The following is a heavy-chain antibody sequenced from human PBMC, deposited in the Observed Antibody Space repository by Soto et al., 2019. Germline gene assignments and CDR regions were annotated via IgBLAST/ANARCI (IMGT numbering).Heavy chain of an antibody. V-gene: IGHV4-28*01. CDR2: IYYSGTT. Sequence: SIRQTAGKGLEWIGYIYYSGTTYYNPSLKSRVTMSVDTSKNQFSLKLTSVTAGYTSEDYCARREVRWPIDYWVNGTLVTVSS. D-gene: IGHD1-26*01. J-gene: IGHJ4*01. CDR3: ARREVRWPIDY.